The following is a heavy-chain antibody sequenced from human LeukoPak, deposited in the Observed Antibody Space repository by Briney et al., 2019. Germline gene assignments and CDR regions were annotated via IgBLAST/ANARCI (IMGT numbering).Heavy chain of an antibody. CDR1: GGSISSSNW. V-gene: IGHV4-4*02. J-gene: IGHJ4*02. D-gene: IGHD6-19*01. Sequence: PSETLSLTCAVSGGSISSSNWWSWVRQPPGQGLEWIGEIYHSGSTNYNPSLKSRVTISVDKSKNQFSLKLSSVTAADTAVYYCARAGVSSGWYSNFDYWGQGTLVTVSS. CDR2: IYHSGST. CDR3: ARAGVSSGWYSNFDY.